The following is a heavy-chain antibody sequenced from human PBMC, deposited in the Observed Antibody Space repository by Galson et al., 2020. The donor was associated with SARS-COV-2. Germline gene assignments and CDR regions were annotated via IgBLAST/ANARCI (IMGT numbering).Heavy chain of an antibody. CDR1: GFTFSSYD. CDR2: IGTAGDT. J-gene: IGHJ6*03. Sequence: GGSLRLSCAASGFTFSSYDMHWVRQATGKGLEWVSAIGTAGDTYYPGSVKGRFTISRENAKNSLYLQMNSLRAGDTAVYYCARGASSSSNGWKYYYYYYYMDVWGKGTTVTVSS. CDR3: ARGASSSSNGWKYYYYYYYMDV. V-gene: IGHV3-13*01. D-gene: IGHD6-6*01.